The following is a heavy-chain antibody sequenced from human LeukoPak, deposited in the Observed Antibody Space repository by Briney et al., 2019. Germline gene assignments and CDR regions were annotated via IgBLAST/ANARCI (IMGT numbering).Heavy chain of an antibody. J-gene: IGHJ3*02. V-gene: IGHV3-33*06. Sequence: GRSLRLSCAASGFTFSSYGMHWVRQAPGKGLEGVAVIWYDGSNKYYADSVKGRFTISSDNSKNTLYLQMNSLRAEDTAVYYCAKAAIFGVVKGAFDIWGQGTMVTVSS. CDR3: AKAAIFGVVKGAFDI. CDR2: IWYDGSNK. D-gene: IGHD3-3*01. CDR1: GFTFSSYG.